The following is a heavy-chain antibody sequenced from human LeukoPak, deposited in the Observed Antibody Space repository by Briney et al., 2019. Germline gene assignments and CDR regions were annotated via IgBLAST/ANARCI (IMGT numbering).Heavy chain of an antibody. J-gene: IGHJ6*02. CDR2: ISAYNGNT. V-gene: IGHV1-18*01. CDR3: AGGWAVAGQGYCYGMDV. CDR1: GYTFTSYG. D-gene: IGHD6-19*01. Sequence: ASVKVSCKASGYTFTSYGISWVRQAPGQGLEWMGWISAYNGNTNYAQKLQGRVTMTTDTSTSTAYMELRSLRSDDTAVYYCAGGWAVAGQGYCYGMDVWGQGTTVTVSS.